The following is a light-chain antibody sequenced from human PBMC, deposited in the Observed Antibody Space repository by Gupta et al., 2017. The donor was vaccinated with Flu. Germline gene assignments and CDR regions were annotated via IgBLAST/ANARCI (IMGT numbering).Light chain of an antibody. Sequence: QSVTISCTGTSGDGGGYNYVSWHQQHPGNAPNLMIYEVSRRPSGVPDRFSASKSGSTASLTVSGLQAEDEDDYYCGSYADGRYVFGTGTKVTVL. CDR1: SGDGGGYNY. CDR3: GSYADGRYV. V-gene: IGLV2-8*01. J-gene: IGLJ1*01. CDR2: EVS.